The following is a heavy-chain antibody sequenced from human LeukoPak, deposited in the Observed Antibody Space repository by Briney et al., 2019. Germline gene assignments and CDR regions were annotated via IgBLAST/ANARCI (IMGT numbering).Heavy chain of an antibody. CDR3: ARDRGSGWYFGDYYGMDV. J-gene: IGHJ6*02. V-gene: IGHV6-1*01. Sequence: SQTLSLTCAISGDSVSSNSAAWNWIRQSPSRGLEWLGRTYYRSKWYNDYAVSVKSRITINPDTSKNQFSLQLNSVTPEDTAAYYCARDRGSGWYFGDYYGMDVWGQGTTVTVSS. CDR1: GDSVSSNSAA. D-gene: IGHD6-19*01. CDR2: TYYRSKWYN.